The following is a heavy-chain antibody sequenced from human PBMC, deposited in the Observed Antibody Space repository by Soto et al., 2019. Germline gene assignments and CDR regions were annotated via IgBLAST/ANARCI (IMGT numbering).Heavy chain of an antibody. CDR3: ARENTGPTYYYGSGPTEYYYYYMDV. V-gene: IGHV3-33*01. CDR1: GFTFSSYG. Sequence: GGSLRLSCAASGFTFSSYGMHWVRQAPGKGLEWVAVIWYDGSNKYYADSVKGRFTISRDNSKNTLYLQMNSLRAEDTAVYYCARENTGPTYYYGSGPTEYYYYYMDVWGKGTTVTVSS. D-gene: IGHD3-10*01. J-gene: IGHJ6*03. CDR2: IWYDGSNK.